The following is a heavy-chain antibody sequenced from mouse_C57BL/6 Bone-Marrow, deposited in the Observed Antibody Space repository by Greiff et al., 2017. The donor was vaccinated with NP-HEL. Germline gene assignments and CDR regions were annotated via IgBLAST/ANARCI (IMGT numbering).Heavy chain of an antibody. Sequence: EVQVVESGGGLVQPGGSLKLSCAASGFTFSDYGMAWVRQAPRKGPEWVAFISNLAYSIYYADTVTGRFTISRENAKNTLYLEMSSLRSEDTAMYYCASLYDGYFWFAYWGQGALVTVSA. J-gene: IGHJ3*01. CDR1: GFTFSDYG. V-gene: IGHV5-15*01. D-gene: IGHD2-3*01. CDR3: ASLYDGYFWFAY. CDR2: ISNLAYSI.